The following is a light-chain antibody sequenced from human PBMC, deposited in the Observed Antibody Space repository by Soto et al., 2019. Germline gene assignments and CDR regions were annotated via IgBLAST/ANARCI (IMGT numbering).Light chain of an antibody. J-gene: IGKJ5*01. CDR1: QSVSSSY. CDR3: QQRSNWPIT. Sequence: EIVLTQSPGTLSLSPGERATRSCRASQSVSSSYLAWYQQKPGQAPRLLIYDASKRATGIPARFSGSGSGTDFTLTISSLEPEDFAVYYCQQRSNWPITFGQGTRLEIK. V-gene: IGKV3D-20*02. CDR2: DAS.